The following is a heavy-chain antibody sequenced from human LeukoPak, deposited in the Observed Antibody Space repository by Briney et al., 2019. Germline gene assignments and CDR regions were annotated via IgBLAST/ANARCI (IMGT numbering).Heavy chain of an antibody. J-gene: IGHJ4*02. CDR2: IRSKANSYAT. CDR3: MLRGYCSGGSCHNFDY. CDR1: GFTFSGSA. V-gene: IGHV3-73*01. D-gene: IGHD2-15*01. Sequence: GGSLRLSCAASGFTFSGSAMHGVRQASGKGLEWVGRIRSKANSYATAYAASVKGRFTSSRDDSNNTAYLQMNSLKTEDTAVYYCMLRGYCSGGSCHNFDYWGQGTLVTVSS.